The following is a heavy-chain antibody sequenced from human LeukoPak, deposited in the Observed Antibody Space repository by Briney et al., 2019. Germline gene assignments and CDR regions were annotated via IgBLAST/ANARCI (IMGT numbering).Heavy chain of an antibody. CDR3: ATPGGVLPIAY. D-gene: IGHD2-8*02. J-gene: IGHJ4*02. Sequence: SQTLSLTCAVSGGSISSGGYSWGWIRQPPGRGLEWIGSIYYSGSTYYNPSLKSRVTISVDTSKNQFSLKLSSVTAADTAVYYCATPGGVLPIAYWGQGTLVTVSS. CDR1: GGSISSGGYS. CDR2: IYYSGST. V-gene: IGHV4-30-2*03.